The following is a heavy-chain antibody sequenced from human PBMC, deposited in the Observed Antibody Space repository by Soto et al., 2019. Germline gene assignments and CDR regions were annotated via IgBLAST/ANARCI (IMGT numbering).Heavy chain of an antibody. J-gene: IGHJ4*02. V-gene: IGHV4-59*08. CDR1: GGSISSYY. Sequence: TETLSLTCTVSGGSISSYYWSWIRQPPGKGLEWIGYIYYSGSTNYNPSLKSRVTISVDTSKNQFSLKLSSVTAADTAAYYCARQDPTYCSGGSCYAFDYWGQGTLVTVSS. CDR3: ARQDPTYCSGGSCYAFDY. CDR2: IYYSGST. D-gene: IGHD2-15*01.